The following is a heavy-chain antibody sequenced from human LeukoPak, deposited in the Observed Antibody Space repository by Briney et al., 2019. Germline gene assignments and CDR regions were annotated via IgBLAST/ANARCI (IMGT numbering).Heavy chain of an antibody. CDR3: ARGLYYYYMDV. CDR2: INPNSGGT. J-gene: IGHJ6*03. D-gene: IGHD3-22*01. CDR1: GYTFTGYY. V-gene: IGHV1-2*02. Sequence: ASVKVSCKASGYTFTGYYMHWVRQAPGQGLEWMGWINPNSGGTNYAQKFQGRVTITADKSTSTAYMELSSLRSEDTAVYYCARGLYYYYMDVWGKGTTVTVSS.